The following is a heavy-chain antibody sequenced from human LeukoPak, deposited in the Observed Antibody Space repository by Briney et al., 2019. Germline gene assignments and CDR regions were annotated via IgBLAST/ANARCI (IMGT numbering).Heavy chain of an antibody. CDR1: GGSISGYY. CDR3: ARGRLRAVANRKNNWFDP. V-gene: IGHV4-4*07. Sequence: SETLSLTCTVSGGSISGYYWSWIRQPAGKGLEWIGRIYTSGITNYNPSLKSRVTMSVDTSKNQFSLKLSSVTAADTAVYYCARGRLRAVANRKNNWFDPWGQGTLVTVSS. CDR2: IYTSGIT. D-gene: IGHD6-19*01. J-gene: IGHJ5*02.